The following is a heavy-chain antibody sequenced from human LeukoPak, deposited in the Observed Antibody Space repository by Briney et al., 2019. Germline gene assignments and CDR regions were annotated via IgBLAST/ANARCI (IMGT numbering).Heavy chain of an antibody. D-gene: IGHD5-12*01. Sequence: GGSLRLSCAASGFTFSRYEMNGVRQAPGKGLEWVSYISSSGSTIYYADCVNGRFTTARDTTKNSLYMQMNSLRAEETAVYYCARGPYSGYDPFDYWGQGTLVTVSS. CDR2: ISSSGSTI. J-gene: IGHJ4*02. CDR3: ARGPYSGYDPFDY. CDR1: GFTFSRYE. V-gene: IGHV3-48*03.